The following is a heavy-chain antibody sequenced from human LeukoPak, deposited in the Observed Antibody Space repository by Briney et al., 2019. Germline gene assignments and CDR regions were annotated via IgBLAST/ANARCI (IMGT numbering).Heavy chain of an antibody. CDR3: AKDDRLAVPGDY. CDR1: GFTFSTYG. J-gene: IGHJ4*02. CDR2: ILYDGSDK. Sequence: GGSLRLSCAASGFTFSTYGMHWVRQAPGKGLEWVAVILYDGSDKFYADSVKGRFTISRDNSKNTLYLQMNSLRPKDTAVYYCAKDDRLAVPGDYWGQGTLVTASS. D-gene: IGHD6-19*01. V-gene: IGHV3-30*18.